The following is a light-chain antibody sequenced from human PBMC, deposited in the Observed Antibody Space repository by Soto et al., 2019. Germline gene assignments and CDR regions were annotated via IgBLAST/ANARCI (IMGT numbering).Light chain of an antibody. CDR3: GSYTSSSTLYV. V-gene: IGLV2-14*01. CDR2: DVS. Sequence: QSALTQPASVSGSPVQSITISCTGTSSDVGGSNYVSWYQQHPGKAPKLMIYDVSNRPSGVSNRFSGSKSGNTASLTISGLQTEDEADYYCGSYTSSSTLYVFGTGTQLTVL. J-gene: IGLJ1*01. CDR1: SSDVGGSNY.